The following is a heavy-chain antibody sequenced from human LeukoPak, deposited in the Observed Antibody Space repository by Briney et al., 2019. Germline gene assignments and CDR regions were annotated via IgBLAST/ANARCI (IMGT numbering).Heavy chain of an antibody. CDR3: AKGGYSSGWPFDY. CDR2: IRSDVTSK. Sequence: PGGSLRLSCATSGFTFRNYAMHWVRQAPGKGLEWVTLIRSDVTSKYYADSVKGRFTISRDNSKNTLYLQMNSLRAEDTAVYYCAKGGYSSGWPFDYWGQGTLVTVSS. CDR1: GFTFRNYA. V-gene: IGHV3-30*02. D-gene: IGHD6-19*01. J-gene: IGHJ4*02.